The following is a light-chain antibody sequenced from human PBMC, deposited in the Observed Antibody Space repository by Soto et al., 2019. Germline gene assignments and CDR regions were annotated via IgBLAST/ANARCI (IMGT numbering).Light chain of an antibody. J-gene: IGLJ3*02. CDR1: SSDIGSYTS. CDR3: TSYTSSDTLV. Sequence: QSALTQPASVSGSPGQSITISCTGTSSDIGSYTSVSWYQQHPGKAPKLLIYEVIDRPSGVSNRFSGSKSGNTASLTISGLQAEHEADYFCTSYTSSDTLVFGGGTKLTVL. V-gene: IGLV2-14*01. CDR2: EVI.